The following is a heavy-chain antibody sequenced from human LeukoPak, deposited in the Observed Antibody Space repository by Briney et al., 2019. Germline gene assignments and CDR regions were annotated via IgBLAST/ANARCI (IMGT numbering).Heavy chain of an antibody. Sequence: SQTLSLTCAISGDSVSSDSAPWKWISQSPSRGLEWLGRTYYRSKRYNDYAVSVKSRITINPDTSKNQYYLQLNSVTPEDTAVYYCARTIGGGGTVGGLYYWGQGTLVTVSS. D-gene: IGHD2-8*02. CDR2: TYYRSKRYN. CDR3: ARTIGGGGTVGGLYY. CDR1: GDSVSSDSAP. J-gene: IGHJ4*02. V-gene: IGHV6-1*01.